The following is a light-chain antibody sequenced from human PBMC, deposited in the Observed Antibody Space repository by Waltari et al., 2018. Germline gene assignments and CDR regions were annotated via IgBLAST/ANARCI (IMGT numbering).Light chain of an antibody. CDR3: QTWGTGIRV. J-gene: IGLJ3*02. CDR1: SGHSSYG. CDR2: VNSDGSH. Sequence: QLVLTQSPSASASLGASVKLTCTLSSGHSSYGIAWHQQQPEKGPRYLMKVNSDGSHTKGDGIPDRFSGSSSGAERYLSISSLQSEDEADYYCQTWGTGIRVFGGGTKLTV. V-gene: IGLV4-69*01.